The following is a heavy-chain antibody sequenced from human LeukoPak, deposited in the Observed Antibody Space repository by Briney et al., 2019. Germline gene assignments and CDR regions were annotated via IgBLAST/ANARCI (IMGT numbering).Heavy chain of an antibody. D-gene: IGHD3-22*01. CDR3: ARHRAPSHYDSSGSFDY. V-gene: IGHV4-34*01. CDR1: GGSFSGYY. J-gene: IGHJ4*02. CDR2: INHSGST. Sequence: PSETLSLTCAVYGGSFSGYYWSWIRQPPGKGLEWIGEINHSGSTNYNPSIKSRVTISVDTSKNQFSLKLSSVTAADTAVYYCARHRAPSHYDSSGSFDYWGQGTLVTVSS.